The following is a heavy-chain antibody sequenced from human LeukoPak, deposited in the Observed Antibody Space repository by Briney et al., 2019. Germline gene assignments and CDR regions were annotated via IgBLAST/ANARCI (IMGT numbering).Heavy chain of an antibody. CDR1: GGSITGYY. Sequence: PSETLSLTCSFSGGSITGYYWSWIRQPPGKGLEWIGYISYSGGTNYNPSLKSRVTISLDTSKNQFSLRLSSVTAADTAVYYCAKDRGYSGYGYFDYWGQGTLVTVSS. D-gene: IGHD5-12*01. J-gene: IGHJ4*02. CDR3: AKDRGYSGYGYFDY. CDR2: ISYSGGT. V-gene: IGHV4-59*01.